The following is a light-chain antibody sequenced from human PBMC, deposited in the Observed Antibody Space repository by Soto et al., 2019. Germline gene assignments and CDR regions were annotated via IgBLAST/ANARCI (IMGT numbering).Light chain of an antibody. J-gene: IGKJ1*01. CDR2: DAS. Sequence: EIVLTQSPATLSLSPGERAALSCRASQSVSSFLAWYQQKPGQAPRLLIYDASNRPPGIPARFSGSGSGTDFTLTISSLESEDFAVYFCQQRFNWPVTFGRGTKVEIK. CDR1: QSVSSF. CDR3: QQRFNWPVT. V-gene: IGKV3-11*01.